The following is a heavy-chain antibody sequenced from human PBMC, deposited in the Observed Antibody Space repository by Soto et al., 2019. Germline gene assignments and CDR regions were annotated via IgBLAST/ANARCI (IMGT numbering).Heavy chain of an antibody. CDR3: AKEAGDPRTGADFDY. V-gene: IGHV3-23*01. CDR1: GFASNNYA. Sequence: EVQLLESGGGLVQPGGSLRLSCEASGFASNNYALTWVRQAPGKGLEWVSAISGSGGSTYYADSVKGRFTISRDNSKNTLYLQMNSLRAEDTAVYYCAKEAGDPRTGADFDYWGQGTLVTVSS. J-gene: IGHJ4*02. D-gene: IGHD7-27*01. CDR2: ISGSGGST.